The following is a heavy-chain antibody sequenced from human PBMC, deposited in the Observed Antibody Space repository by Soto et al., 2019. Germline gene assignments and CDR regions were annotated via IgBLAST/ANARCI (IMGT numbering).Heavy chain of an antibody. J-gene: IGHJ6*02. D-gene: IGHD3-22*01. CDR2: ISYDGSNK. Sequence: GGSLRLSCAASGFAFSVTCMSWIRQAPGKGLEWVAVISYDGSNKYYADSVKGRFTISRDNSKNTLYLQMNSLRAEDTAVYYCASFYDSSGYYSYYYYYGMDVWGQGTTVTVSS. CDR1: GFAFSVTC. V-gene: IGHV3-30*03. CDR3: ASFYDSSGYYSYYYYYGMDV.